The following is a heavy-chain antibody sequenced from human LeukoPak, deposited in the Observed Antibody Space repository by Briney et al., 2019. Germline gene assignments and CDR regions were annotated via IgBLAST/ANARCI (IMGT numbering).Heavy chain of an antibody. V-gene: IGHV3-7*03. D-gene: IGHD6-19*01. J-gene: IGHJ5*02. CDR3: ARHGASSSGWYGWFDP. Sequence: GGSLRLSCAASGFTFSSYWMSWVRQAPGKGLEWVANIKQDGSEKYYVDSVKGRFTISRDNAKNSLYLQMNSLRAEDTAVYYCARHGASSSGWYGWFDPWGQGTLATVSS. CDR2: IKQDGSEK. CDR1: GFTFSSYW.